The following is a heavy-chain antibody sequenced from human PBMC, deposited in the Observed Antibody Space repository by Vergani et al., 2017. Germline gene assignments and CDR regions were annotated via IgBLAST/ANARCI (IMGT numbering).Heavy chain of an antibody. CDR1: GYTFTSYG. CDR3: ARAPHSGSYGIGCMDV. J-gene: IGHJ6*02. V-gene: IGHV1-18*04. CDR2: ISAYNGNT. Sequence: QVQLVQSGAEVKKPGASVKVSCKASGYTFTSYGISWVRQAPGQGLEWMGWISAYNGNTNYAQKLQGRVTMTTDTSTSTAYMELRSLRSDDTAVDYCARAPHSGSYGIGCMDVWGQGTTVTVSS. D-gene: IGHD1-26*01.